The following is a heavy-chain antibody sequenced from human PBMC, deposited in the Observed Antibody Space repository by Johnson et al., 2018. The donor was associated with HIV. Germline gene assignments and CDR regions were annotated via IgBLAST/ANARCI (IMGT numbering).Heavy chain of an antibody. D-gene: IGHD3-9*01. V-gene: IGHV3-66*01. CDR1: GFTVSSNY. J-gene: IGHJ3*02. CDR2: IYSGGST. Sequence: VQLVESGGGSVQPGGSLRLSCAASGFTVSSNYMSWVRQAPGKGLEWVSVIYSGGSTYYADSVQGRFTISRDNSKNTLYLQMNSLRAEETAVYYCARGLDAAGDAFDIWGQGTMVTVYS. CDR3: ARGLDAAGDAFDI.